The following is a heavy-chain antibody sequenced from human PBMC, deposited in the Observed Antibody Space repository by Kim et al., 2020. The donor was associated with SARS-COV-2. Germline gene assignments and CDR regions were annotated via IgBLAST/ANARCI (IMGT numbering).Heavy chain of an antibody. CDR3: ARLSRYCSSTSCYDFDY. CDR2: IYYSGST. D-gene: IGHD2-2*01. CDR1: GGSISSSSYY. Sequence: SETLSLTCTVSGGSISSSSYYWGWIRQPPGKGLEWIGSIYYSGSTYYNPSLKSRVTISVDTSKNQFSPKLSSVTAADTAVYYCARLSRYCSSTSCYDFDYWGQGTLVTVSS. J-gene: IGHJ4*02. V-gene: IGHV4-39*01.